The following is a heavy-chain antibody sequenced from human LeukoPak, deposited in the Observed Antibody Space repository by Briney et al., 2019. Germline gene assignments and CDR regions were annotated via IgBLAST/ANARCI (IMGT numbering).Heavy chain of an antibody. CDR2: IYYSGST. V-gene: IGHV4-59*01. CDR1: GGSISSYY. D-gene: IGHD2-15*01. CDR3: ARDSPYCSGGSCYWGDFDY. Sequence: SETLSLTCTVSGGSISSYYWSWIRQPPGKGLEWIGYIYYSGSTNYNPSLKSRVTISADTSKNQFSLKLSSVTAADTAVYYCARDSPYCSGGSCYWGDFDYWGQGTLVTVSS. J-gene: IGHJ4*02.